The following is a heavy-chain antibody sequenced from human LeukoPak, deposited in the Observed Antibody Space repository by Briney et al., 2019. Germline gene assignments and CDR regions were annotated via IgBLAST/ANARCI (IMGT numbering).Heavy chain of an antibody. J-gene: IGHJ4*02. D-gene: IGHD1-14*01. CDR2: ISGSGGST. CDR3: ANFPKFNQKDY. CDR1: VLTFSSYA. V-gene: IGHV3-23*01. Sequence: GGSLRLSCAASVLTFSSYAMSWVRQAPGKGLEWVSAISGSGGSTYYADSVKGRFTISRDNSKNTLYLQMNSLRAEDTAVYYCANFPKFNQKDYWGQGTLVTVSS.